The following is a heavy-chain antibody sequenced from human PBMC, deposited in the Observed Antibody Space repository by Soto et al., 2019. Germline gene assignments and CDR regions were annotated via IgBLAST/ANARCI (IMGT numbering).Heavy chain of an antibody. Sequence: GGSLRLSCAASGFTFNNYAMSWVRQAPGKGLEWVSTVSDSGASTYYADSVKGRFTISRDNSKNTLYLQMNSLRAEDTALYYCAKAAPGYYSGGTYYAQSPPAFDIWGQGTMVTVSS. CDR3: AKAAPGYYSGGTYYAQSPPAFDI. V-gene: IGHV3-23*01. D-gene: IGHD2-15*01. CDR1: GFTFNNYA. J-gene: IGHJ3*02. CDR2: VSDSGAST.